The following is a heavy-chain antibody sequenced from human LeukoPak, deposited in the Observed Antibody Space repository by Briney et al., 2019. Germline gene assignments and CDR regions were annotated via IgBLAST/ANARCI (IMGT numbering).Heavy chain of an antibody. D-gene: IGHD2-2*01. CDR3: TRSRQLDY. CDR2: SRSKTYGGTT. Sequence: GGSPRLSCTASGFTFGDYTMSWVRQAPGKGLEWVGCSRSKTYGGTTEYAASVKGRFTISRDDSKSIAYLQMNSLRTEDTAVYYCTRSRQLDYWGQGTLVTVSS. V-gene: IGHV3-49*04. CDR1: GFTFGDYT. J-gene: IGHJ4*02.